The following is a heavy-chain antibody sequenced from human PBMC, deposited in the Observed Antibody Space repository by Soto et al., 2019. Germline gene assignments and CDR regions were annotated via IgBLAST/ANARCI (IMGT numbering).Heavy chain of an antibody. V-gene: IGHV4-39*01. CDR2: IYYSGTT. J-gene: IGHJ6*02. Sequence: SETLSLTCTVSGGSISSVGYYWGWIRQPPGKGLEWIGNIYYSGTTDYNPSLTSRVAISVDTSKNRFSLMLSSVTAADTAVYYCAKRRVVPTARYYYYGMDVWGQGTTVTVSS. D-gene: IGHD2-2*01. CDR3: AKRRVVPTARYYYYGMDV. CDR1: GGSISSVGYY.